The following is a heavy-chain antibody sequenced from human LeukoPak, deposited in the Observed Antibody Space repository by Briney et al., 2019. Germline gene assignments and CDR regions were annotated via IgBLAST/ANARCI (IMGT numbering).Heavy chain of an antibody. Sequence: SETLSLTCTVSGHSIINSYYWGWIRQPPGKGLEWIGSIYHTGSTYYNPSLKSRVTISVDTSKNQFSLKLKSVTAADTAVYYCARFVPGIAAAGDWYFDLWGRGTLVTVSS. CDR3: ARFVPGIAAAGDWYFDL. V-gene: IGHV4-38-2*02. J-gene: IGHJ2*01. CDR2: IYHTGST. D-gene: IGHD6-13*01. CDR1: GHSIINSYY.